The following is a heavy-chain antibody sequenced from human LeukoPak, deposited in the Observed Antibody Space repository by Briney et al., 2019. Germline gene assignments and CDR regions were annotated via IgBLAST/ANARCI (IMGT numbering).Heavy chain of an antibody. CDR3: ARDSTWRLDY. CDR2: IKEGGSVK. Sequence: GGSLRLSCTASGFTFSSHWMTWVRQPPGKGLEWVANIKEGGSVKYYVDSVKGRFTISRDNTKNALYLQMNSLRADDTAVYFCARDSTWRLDYWGQGTLITVSS. D-gene: IGHD5-12*01. CDR1: GFTFSSHW. J-gene: IGHJ4*02. V-gene: IGHV3-7*03.